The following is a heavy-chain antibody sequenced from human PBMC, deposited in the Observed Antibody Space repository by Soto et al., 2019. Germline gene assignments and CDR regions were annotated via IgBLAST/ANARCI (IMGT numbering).Heavy chain of an antibody. CDR1: GYIFTDHL. D-gene: IGHD3-22*01. Sequence: ASVKVSCKTSGYIFTDHLIHWVRQSPGQGLQWVGWVHPDSGGTNVAQAFQDRVTMTADTSITTAYMDLARLRPDDTAIFYCARGAQGFFPVSGIYFYFDHWGQGTPVTAPQ. J-gene: IGHJ4*02. CDR2: VHPDSGGT. V-gene: IGHV1-2*02. CDR3: ARGAQGFFPVSGIYFYFDH.